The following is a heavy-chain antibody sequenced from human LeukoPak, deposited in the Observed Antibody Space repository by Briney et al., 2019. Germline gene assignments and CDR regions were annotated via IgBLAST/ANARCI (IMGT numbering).Heavy chain of an antibody. CDR3: AKDKSYYYDSGSYGLDY. CDR2: ISGSGGST. Sequence: GGSLRLSCAASGLTFSGYAMSWVRQAPGKGLEWVSAISGSGGSTYYADSVKGRFTISRDNSKNTLYLQMNSLRAEDTAVYYCAKDKSYYYDSGSYGLDYWGQGTLVTVSS. J-gene: IGHJ4*02. CDR1: GLTFSGYA. V-gene: IGHV3-23*01. D-gene: IGHD3-10*01.